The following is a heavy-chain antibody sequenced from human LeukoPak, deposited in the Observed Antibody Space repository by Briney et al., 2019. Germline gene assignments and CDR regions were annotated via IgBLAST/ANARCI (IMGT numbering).Heavy chain of an antibody. CDR1: GFTFSSYS. J-gene: IGHJ3*02. CDR2: ISSSSSTI. Sequence: GGSLRLSCAASGFTFSSYSMNWVRQAPGKGMEWVSYISSSSSTIYYADSVKGRFTISRDNSKNTLYLQMNSLRAEDTAVYYCALEQANAFDIWGQGTMVTVSS. CDR3: ALEQANAFDI. D-gene: IGHD1/OR15-1a*01. V-gene: IGHV3-48*01.